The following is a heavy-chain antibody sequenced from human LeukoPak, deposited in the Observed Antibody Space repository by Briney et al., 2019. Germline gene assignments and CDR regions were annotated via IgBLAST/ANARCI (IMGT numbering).Heavy chain of an antibody. CDR1: GGSINSY. Sequence: KPSETLSLTCTVSGGSINSYWSWIRQPAGKGLEWIGRISGSGTITYNPALQSRLSISIDTSKNQFSLKLMSVTAADTAVYYCARDSGTTGEVKFDPWGQGTLVTVSP. CDR2: ISGSGTI. D-gene: IGHD3-10*01. V-gene: IGHV4-4*07. J-gene: IGHJ5*02. CDR3: ARDSGTTGEVKFDP.